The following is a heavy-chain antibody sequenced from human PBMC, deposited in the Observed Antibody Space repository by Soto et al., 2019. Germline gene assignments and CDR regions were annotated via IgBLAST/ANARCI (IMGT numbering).Heavy chain of an antibody. CDR1: GYTFTSYG. D-gene: IGHD3-9*01. Sequence: QVQLVQSGAEVKKPGASVKVSCKASGYTFTSYGISWVRQAPGQGLEWMGWISAYNGNTNYAQKLQGRVTMTTDTSTSTAYMELRSLRSDDTAVYYCARVCDTDGLRYFDWSHYYDYLDVWGKGTTVTVSS. V-gene: IGHV1-18*01. CDR3: ARVCDTDGLRYFDWSHYYDYLDV. J-gene: IGHJ6*03. CDR2: ISAYNGNT.